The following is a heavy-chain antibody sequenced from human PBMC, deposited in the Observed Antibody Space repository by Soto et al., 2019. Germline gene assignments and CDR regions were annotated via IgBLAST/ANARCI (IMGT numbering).Heavy chain of an antibody. CDR2: ISGSSTTI. D-gene: IGHD4-17*01. J-gene: IGHJ6*03. V-gene: IGHV3-48*01. CDR1: GYIFDDYS. CDR3: ARYYPCGDRDHYYYYYMDV. Sequence: EVQLVESGGGLVQPGGSLRLSCAASGYIFDDYSMNWVRQAPGKGLEWVSYISGSSTTIYYADSVKGRFTISRDNAKNSLYLQMNRLRAEDTAVYYCARYYPCGDRDHYYYYYMDVWGKGTTVTVSS.